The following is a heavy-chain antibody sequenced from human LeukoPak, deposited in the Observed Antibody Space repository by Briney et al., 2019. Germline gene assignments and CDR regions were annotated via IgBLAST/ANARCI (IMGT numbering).Heavy chain of an antibody. CDR2: ISSSSSYI. D-gene: IGHD6-19*01. CDR3: ARAPLSSGRGSYLFDP. Sequence: GGSLRLSCAASGFTFSSYSMNWVRQAPGKGLEWVSSISSSSSYIYYADSVKGRFTISRDNAKNSLYLQMNSLRAEDTAVYYCARAPLSSGRGSYLFDPWGQGTLVTVSS. CDR1: GFTFSSYS. J-gene: IGHJ5*02. V-gene: IGHV3-21*01.